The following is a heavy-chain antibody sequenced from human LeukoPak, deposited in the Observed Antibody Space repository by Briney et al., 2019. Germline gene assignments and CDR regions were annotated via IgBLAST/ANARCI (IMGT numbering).Heavy chain of an antibody. J-gene: IGHJ3*02. CDR2: INSDGSTT. Sequence: GGSLRLSCAASGFTFSSYWVRWVRQAPGKGLVWVARINSDGSTTTYADSVKGRFTISRDNAKNTLYLQMNSLRAEDTAVYYGEKVGGGWAFDIWGQGTMVTVSS. V-gene: IGHV3-74*01. D-gene: IGHD2-15*01. CDR1: GFTFSSYW. CDR3: EKVGGGWAFDI.